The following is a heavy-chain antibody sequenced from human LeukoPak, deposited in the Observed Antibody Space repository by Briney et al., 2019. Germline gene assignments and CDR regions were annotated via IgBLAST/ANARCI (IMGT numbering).Heavy chain of an antibody. CDR3: ARALLSPNWFDP. J-gene: IGHJ5*02. V-gene: IGHV4-59*01. CDR1: GGSISSYY. CDR2: IYYSGST. Sequence: SETLSLTCTVSGGSISSYYWSWIRQPPGKGLEWIGYIYYSGSTNYNPSLKSRVTISVDTSKNQFSLKLSSVTAADTAVYYCARALLSPNWFDPWGQGTLVTVSS.